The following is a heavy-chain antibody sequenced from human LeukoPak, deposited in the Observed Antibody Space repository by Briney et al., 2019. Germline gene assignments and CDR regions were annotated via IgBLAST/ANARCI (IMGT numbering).Heavy chain of an antibody. V-gene: IGHV3-11*01. Sequence: GGSLRLSCAASGFTFSDYYMSWIRQAPGKGLEWVSCISSSGSTIYYADSVKGRFTISRDNAKNSLYLQMNSLRAEDTAVYYCAGNYYDSLRFDYWGQGTLVTVSS. J-gene: IGHJ4*02. CDR3: AGNYYDSLRFDY. D-gene: IGHD3-22*01. CDR1: GFTFSDYY. CDR2: ISSSGSTI.